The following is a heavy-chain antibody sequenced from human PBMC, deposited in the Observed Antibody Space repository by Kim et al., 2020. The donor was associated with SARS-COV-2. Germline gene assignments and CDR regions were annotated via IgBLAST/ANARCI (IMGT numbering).Heavy chain of an antibody. J-gene: IGHJ3*02. Sequence: GGSLRLSCVGSEFTFITYTMNWVRQAPGKGLEWVSSLSGRSNYIYYADSVKGRFTISRDNAKNSLYLQMNSLRADDTAVYYCARTLFGSGYDAFDIWGQGTMVTVSS. CDR3: ARTLFGSGYDAFDI. CDR2: LSGRSNYI. V-gene: IGHV3-21*01. CDR1: EFTFITYT. D-gene: IGHD6-19*01.